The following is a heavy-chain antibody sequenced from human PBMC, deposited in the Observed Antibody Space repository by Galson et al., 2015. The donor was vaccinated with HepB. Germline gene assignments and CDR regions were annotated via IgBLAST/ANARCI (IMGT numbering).Heavy chain of an antibody. CDR1: GFTFSSYA. CDR2: ISGSGGST. Sequence: SLRLSCAASGFTFSSYAMSWVRQAPGKGLEWVSAISGSGGSTYYADSVKGRFTISRDNSKNTLYLQMNSLRAEDTAVYYCAKGQTPYGDYDYYWGQGTLVTVSS. CDR3: AKGQTPYGDYDYY. J-gene: IGHJ4*02. V-gene: IGHV3-23*01. D-gene: IGHD4-17*01.